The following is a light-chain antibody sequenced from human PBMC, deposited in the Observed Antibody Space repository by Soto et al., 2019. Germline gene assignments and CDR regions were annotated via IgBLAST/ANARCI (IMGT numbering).Light chain of an antibody. CDR2: KAS. V-gene: IGKV1-5*03. CDR3: QQYNDNWT. Sequence: ASQSISSWLAWHQQKPGKAPKLLIYKASTLQSGVPSRFSGSGSGTEFTLAISSLQPDDSATYYCQQYNDNWTFGQGTKV. J-gene: IGKJ1*01. CDR1: QSISSW.